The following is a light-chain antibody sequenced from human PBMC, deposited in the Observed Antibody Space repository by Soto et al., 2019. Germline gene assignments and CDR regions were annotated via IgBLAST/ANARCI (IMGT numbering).Light chain of an antibody. Sequence: EIVLTQSAGTLSLFPGERDSLXCRASQSFGSSDSAWYQRQPCQGPRLLIYGASGMDTGIPDRFSGNGYGTDFTLTISGLEPDDSAAYYCQRHGATFGQGTKVDIK. CDR2: GAS. CDR3: QRHGAT. V-gene: IGKV3-20*01. CDR1: QSFGSSD. J-gene: IGKJ1*01.